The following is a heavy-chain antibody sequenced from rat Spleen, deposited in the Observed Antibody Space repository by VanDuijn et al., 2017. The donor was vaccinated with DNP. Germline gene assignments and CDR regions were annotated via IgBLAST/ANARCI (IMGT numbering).Heavy chain of an antibody. D-gene: IGHD4-3*01. V-gene: IGHV5-25*01. CDR3: ARHRGGDFDY. J-gene: IGHJ2*01. CDR1: GFTFNNYD. Sequence: EVQLVGSGGGLVQSGRSLKLSCAASGFTFNNYDMAWVRQAPTKGLEWVAFISPSGGSTSYRDSVKGRFTVSRDNAKSSLYLQMDSLRSEDTATYYCARHRGGDFDYWGQGVMVTVSS. CDR2: ISPSGGST.